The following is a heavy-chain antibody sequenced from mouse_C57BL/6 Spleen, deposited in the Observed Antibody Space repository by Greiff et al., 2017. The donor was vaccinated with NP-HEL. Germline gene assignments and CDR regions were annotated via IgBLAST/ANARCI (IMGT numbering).Heavy chain of an antibody. CDR2: IYPGGGYT. V-gene: IGHV1-63*01. CDR3: ARGGIYDGPFDV. Sequence: VQLQQSGAELVRPGTSVKMSCKASGYTFTNYWIGWAKQRPGHGLEWIGDIYPGGGYTNYNEKFKGKATLTADKSSSTSYMQFSSLTSEDSAVYYCARGGIYDGPFDVWGTGTTVTVSS. D-gene: IGHD2-3*01. J-gene: IGHJ1*03. CDR1: GYTFTNYW.